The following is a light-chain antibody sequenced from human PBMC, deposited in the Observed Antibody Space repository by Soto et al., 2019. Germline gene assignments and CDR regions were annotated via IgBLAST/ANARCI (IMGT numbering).Light chain of an antibody. CDR1: SSDVGGYNY. CDR2: DVT. CDR3: SSYTSSSTPLV. V-gene: IGLV2-14*01. Sequence: QSALTQPASVSGSPGQSITISGTGTSSDVGGYNYVSWYQQHPGKAPKLMIYDVTNRPSGVSNRFSGSKSGNTASLTISGLQTEDKADYYCSSYTSSSTPLVFGGGTKLTVL. J-gene: IGLJ3*02.